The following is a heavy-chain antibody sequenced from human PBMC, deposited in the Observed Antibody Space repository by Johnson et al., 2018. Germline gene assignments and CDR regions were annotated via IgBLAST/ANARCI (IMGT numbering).Heavy chain of an antibody. CDR3: ARIMTTKGGSLYYYYGMDV. CDR2: LYYSGST. V-gene: IGHV4-59*01. J-gene: IGHJ6*02. D-gene: IGHD3-16*01. Sequence: QVQLQESGPGLVKPSETLSLTCTVSGGSISSYYWSWIRQPPGKGLEWIGYLYYSGSTNYNPSLKSRVTISVDTSKKQFSLKLSSVTAADTAVYYCARIMTTKGGSLYYYYGMDVWGQGTTVTVSS. CDR1: GGSISSYY.